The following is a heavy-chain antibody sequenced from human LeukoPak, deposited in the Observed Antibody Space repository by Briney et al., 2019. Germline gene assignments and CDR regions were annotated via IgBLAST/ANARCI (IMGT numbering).Heavy chain of an antibody. CDR2: IYYSGST. D-gene: IGHD5-12*01. V-gene: IGHV4-31*03. Sequence: PSQTLSLTCTVSGGSISSGGYYWSWIRQHPGKGLEWIGYIYYSGSTYYNPSLKSRVTISVDTSKNQFSLKLSSVTAADTAVYYCERVGYVGYYFDYWGQGTLVTVSS. CDR3: ERVGYVGYYFDY. J-gene: IGHJ4*02. CDR1: GGSISSGGYY.